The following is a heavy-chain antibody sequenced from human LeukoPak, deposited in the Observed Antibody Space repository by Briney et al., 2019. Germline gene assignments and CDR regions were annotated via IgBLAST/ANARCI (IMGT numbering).Heavy chain of an antibody. V-gene: IGHV3-30*04. Sequence: RSLRLSCAASGFTFSSYAMHWVRQAPGKGLEWVAVISYDGSNKYYADSVKGRFTISRDNSKNTLYLQMNSLRAEDTAVYYCARGRHPYCSGGSCYFDYWGQGTLVTVSS. J-gene: IGHJ4*02. CDR1: GFTFSSYA. CDR2: ISYDGSNK. CDR3: ARGRHPYCSGGSCYFDY. D-gene: IGHD2-15*01.